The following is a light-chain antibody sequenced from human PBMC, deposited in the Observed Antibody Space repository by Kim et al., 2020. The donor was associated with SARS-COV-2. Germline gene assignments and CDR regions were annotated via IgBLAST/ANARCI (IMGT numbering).Light chain of an antibody. V-gene: IGKV3-20*01. CDR3: QQYGSTPPQT. J-gene: IGKJ4*01. CDR2: GAS. CDR1: QSVSSSY. Sequence: VLTQSPGTLSLSPGERATLSCRASQSVSSSYLAWYQKKPGQAPRLLIYGASSRATGIPDRFSGSESGTDFTLTISRLEPEDFAVYYCQQYGSTPPQTFGGGTKVDIK.